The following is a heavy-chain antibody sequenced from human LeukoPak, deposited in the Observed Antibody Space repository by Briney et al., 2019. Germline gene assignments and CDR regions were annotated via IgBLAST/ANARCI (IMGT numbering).Heavy chain of an antibody. CDR1: GFTFSTYD. D-gene: IGHD3-10*01. J-gene: IGHJ4*02. V-gene: IGHV3-48*03. CDR3: ARGNMVRGVIHDY. CDR2: ISSSGSTI. Sequence: GGSLRLPCAASGFTFSTYDMSWVRQAPGKGLEWVSYISSSGSTIYYADSVKGRFTISRDNAKNSLYLQMNSLRAEDTAVYYCARGNMVRGVIHDYWGQGTLVTVSS.